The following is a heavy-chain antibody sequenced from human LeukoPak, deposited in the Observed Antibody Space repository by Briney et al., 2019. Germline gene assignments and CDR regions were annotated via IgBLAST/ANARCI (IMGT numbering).Heavy chain of an antibody. V-gene: IGHV4-39*01. CDR1: GGSISSSSYY. D-gene: IGHD3-3*01. Sequence: PSETLSLTCTVSGGSISSSSYYWGWIRQPPGKGLEWIGSIYYSGSTYYNPSLKSRVTISVDTSKNQFSLKLSSVTAADTAVYYCARPSSYYDFWSGYFFGAAFDIWGQGTMVTVSS. CDR3: ARPSSYYDFWSGYFFGAAFDI. J-gene: IGHJ3*02. CDR2: IYYSGST.